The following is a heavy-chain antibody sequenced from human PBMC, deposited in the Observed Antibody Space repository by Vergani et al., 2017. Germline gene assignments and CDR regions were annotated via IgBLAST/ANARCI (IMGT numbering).Heavy chain of an antibody. CDR1: GDTFSSYT. D-gene: IGHD3-22*01. Sequence: HLVQSGAEVKKPGSSVRVSCKASGDTFSSYTISWVRQAPGQGLEWMGRIIPILGIANYAQKFQGRVTITADKSTSTAYMELSSLRSEDTAVYYCASGYYDSSATDAFDIWGQGTMVTVSS. J-gene: IGHJ3*02. V-gene: IGHV1-69*09. CDR2: IIPILGIA. CDR3: ASGYYDSSATDAFDI.